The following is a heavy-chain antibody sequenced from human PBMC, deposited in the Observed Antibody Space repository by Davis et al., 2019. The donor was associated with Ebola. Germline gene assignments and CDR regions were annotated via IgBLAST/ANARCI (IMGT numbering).Heavy chain of an antibody. J-gene: IGHJ6*04. CDR1: GFTFSDFW. CDR3: ARDSYGMDV. Sequence: PGGSLRLSCVASGFTFSDFWMHWVRQAPGKGLEWVAVISYDGVNEYYADSVKGRFTISRDNSQNTVHLQMNSLTPEDTGVYYCARDSYGMDVWGKGTAVTVSS. CDR2: ISYDGVNE. V-gene: IGHV3-30-3*01.